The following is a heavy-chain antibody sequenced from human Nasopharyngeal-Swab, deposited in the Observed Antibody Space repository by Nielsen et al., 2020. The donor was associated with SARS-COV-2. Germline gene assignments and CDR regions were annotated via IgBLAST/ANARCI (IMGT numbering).Heavy chain of an antibody. CDR3: ARGPYDFWSGYPHYFDY. D-gene: IGHD3-3*01. CDR2: IWCDGSNK. Sequence: GASLKISCAASGFTFSSYGMHWVRQAPGKGLEWVAIIWCDGSNKYYADSVKGRFTISRDNSKNTLYLQMNSLRAEDTAVYYCARGPYDFWSGYPHYFDYWGQGTLVTVSS. CDR1: GFTFSSYG. V-gene: IGHV3-33*01. J-gene: IGHJ4*02.